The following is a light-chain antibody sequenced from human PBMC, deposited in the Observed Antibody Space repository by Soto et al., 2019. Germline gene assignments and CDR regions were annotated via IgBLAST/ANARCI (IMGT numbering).Light chain of an antibody. CDR3: QQYGSPGT. CDR2: GAS. CDR1: QSVSSN. J-gene: IGKJ1*01. Sequence: EIWMTQSPATLSVSPGERATLSCRASQSVSSNLVWYQQKPGQAPRLLIYGASNRATGIPDRLSGSGSGTEFTLTISRLEPEDFAVYYCQQYGSPGTFGHGTKVDIK. V-gene: IGKV3-20*01.